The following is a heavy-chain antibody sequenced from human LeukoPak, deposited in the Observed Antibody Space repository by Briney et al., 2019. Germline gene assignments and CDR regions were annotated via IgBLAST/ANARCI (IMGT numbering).Heavy chain of an antibody. J-gene: IGHJ3*02. V-gene: IGHV3-64D*06. CDR3: VKGPDGSWAFDI. CDR1: GFTFGSYA. Sequence: GGSLRLSCSASGFTFGSYAMHRVRQAPGKGLEYVSAISSNGGSTYYADSVKGRFTISRDNSKNTLYLQMSSLRAEDTAVYYCVKGPDGSWAFDIWGQGTMVTVSS. CDR2: ISSNGGST. D-gene: IGHD2-15*01.